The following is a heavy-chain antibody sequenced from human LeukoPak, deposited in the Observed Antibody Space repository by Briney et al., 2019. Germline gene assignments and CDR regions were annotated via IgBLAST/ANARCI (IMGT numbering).Heavy chain of an antibody. CDR1: GFSVSSNY. D-gene: IGHD5-18*01. V-gene: IGHV3-66*02. Sequence: PGGSLRLSCAASGFSVSSNYMSWVRQAPGKGLEWASVIYSGGSPYYADSVKGRFTISRDNSKNTLYLQMNSLRAEDTAVYYCARGWPLWNWGQGTLVTVSS. J-gene: IGHJ4*02. CDR2: IYSGGSP. CDR3: ARGWPLWN.